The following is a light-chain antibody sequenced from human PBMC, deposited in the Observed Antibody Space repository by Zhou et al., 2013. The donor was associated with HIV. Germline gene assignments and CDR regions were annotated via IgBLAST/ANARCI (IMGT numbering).Light chain of an antibody. CDR1: QDIGND. V-gene: IGKV1-17*01. J-gene: IGKJ4*01. CDR3: LQYNTYPLT. Sequence: DIQMTQSPSSLSASVGDRVTITCLASQDIGNDLGWYQQKPGEAPKRLISTASSLHSGVPSRFSGKRSGTEYTLTISSLQTEDLATYYCLQYNTYPLTFGGGPRWRSN. CDR2: TAS.